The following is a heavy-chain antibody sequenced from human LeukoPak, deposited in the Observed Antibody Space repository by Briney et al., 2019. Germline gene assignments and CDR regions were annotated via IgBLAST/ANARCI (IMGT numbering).Heavy chain of an antibody. CDR3: ARDLDSDDSSGYN. V-gene: IGHV4-38-2*02. CDR1: GGSISSGYY. CDR2: IYHSGST. J-gene: IGHJ4*02. Sequence: SETLSLTCTVSGGSISSGYYWGWIRQPPGKGLEWIGSIYHSGSTYYNPSLKSRVTISVDTSKNQFSLKLSSVTAADTAVYYCARDLDSDDSSGYNWGQGTLVTVSS. D-gene: IGHD3-22*01.